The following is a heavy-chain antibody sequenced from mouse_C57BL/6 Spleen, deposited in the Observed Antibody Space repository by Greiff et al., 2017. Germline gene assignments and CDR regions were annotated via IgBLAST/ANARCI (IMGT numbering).Heavy chain of an antibody. Sequence: VQLQQSGAELVKPGASVKLSCTASGFNIKDYYMHWVKQRTEQGLEWIGRIDPEDGETKYAPNFQGKAPITADTSSNTAYLQLSSLTSEDTAVYYCASYYYGSSYGYWGQGTTLTVSS. CDR1: GFNIKDYY. J-gene: IGHJ2*01. CDR2: IDPEDGET. D-gene: IGHD1-1*01. V-gene: IGHV14-2*01. CDR3: ASYYYGSSYGY.